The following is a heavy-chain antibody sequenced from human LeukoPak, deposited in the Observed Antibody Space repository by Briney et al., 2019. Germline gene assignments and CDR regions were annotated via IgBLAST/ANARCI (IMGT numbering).Heavy chain of an antibody. CDR1: GFTFGDYA. D-gene: IGHD6-19*01. CDR3: TRDSIGGWNLNEPDT. J-gene: IGHJ5*02. V-gene: IGHV3-49*03. Sequence: GGSLRLSCTASGFTFGDYAMSWFRQAPGKGLEWGGFIRSKAYGGTTEYAASVKGRLTISRDDSKSIAYLQMNSLKTEDTAVYYCTRDSIGGWNLNEPDTWGQGTLVTVSS. CDR2: IRSKAYGGTT.